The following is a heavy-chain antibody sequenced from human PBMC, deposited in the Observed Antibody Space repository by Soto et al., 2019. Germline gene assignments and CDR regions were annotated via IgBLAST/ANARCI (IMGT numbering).Heavy chain of an antibody. Sequence: QVQLQQWGAGLLKPSETLSLTCAVYGGSFSGYYWSWIRQPPGKGLEWIGEINHSGSTNYNPSLKGRVTISVDTSKNQFSLKLSSVTAADTAVYYCASRGVVVPAAIVDYWGQGTLVTVSS. D-gene: IGHD2-2*01. CDR1: GGSFSGYY. CDR2: INHSGST. J-gene: IGHJ4*02. V-gene: IGHV4-34*01. CDR3: ASRGVVVPAAIVDY.